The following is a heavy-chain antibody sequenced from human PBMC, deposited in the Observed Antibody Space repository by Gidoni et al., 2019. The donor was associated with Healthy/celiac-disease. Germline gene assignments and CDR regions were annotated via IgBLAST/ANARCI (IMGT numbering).Heavy chain of an antibody. Sequence: EVQLLESGGGLVQPGGSLRLSCAASGFTFSSYALSWVRQAPGKGLEWVSAISGSGGSTYYADSVKGRFTISRDNSKNTLYLQMNSLRAEDTAVYYCAKDHPDSGSYGFFSSADYWGQGTLVTVSS. CDR1: GFTFSSYA. CDR3: AKDHPDSGSYGFFSSADY. J-gene: IGHJ4*02. V-gene: IGHV3-23*01. CDR2: ISGSGGST. D-gene: IGHD1-26*01.